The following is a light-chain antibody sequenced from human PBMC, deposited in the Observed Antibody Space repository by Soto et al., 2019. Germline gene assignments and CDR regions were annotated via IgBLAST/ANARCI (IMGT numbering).Light chain of an antibody. CDR3: QQYGNSPRVT. V-gene: IGKV3-20*01. CDR2: GAS. Sequence: EVFLTQSPGTLSLSQWEAATLSWRASQSVSGIYLAWYQQKPGQAPRLLIYGASIRATGIPDRFSGSGSGTDFTLTISRLEPEDFAMYHCQQYGNSPRVTFGGGTK. J-gene: IGKJ4*01. CDR1: QSVSGIY.